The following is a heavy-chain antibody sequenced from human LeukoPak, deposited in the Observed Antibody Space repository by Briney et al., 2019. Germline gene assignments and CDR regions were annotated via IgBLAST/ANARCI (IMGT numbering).Heavy chain of an antibody. V-gene: IGHV4-59*01. CDR1: GGSISSYY. CDR3: ARDGVTGRLDP. D-gene: IGHD1-20*01. CDR2: IYYSGST. Sequence: SETLSITCTVSGGSISSYYWSWIRQPPGKELEWIGYIYYSGSTNYNPSLKSRVTISVDTSKNQFSLKLSSVTAADTAVYYCARDGVTGRLDPWGQGTLVTVSS. J-gene: IGHJ5*02.